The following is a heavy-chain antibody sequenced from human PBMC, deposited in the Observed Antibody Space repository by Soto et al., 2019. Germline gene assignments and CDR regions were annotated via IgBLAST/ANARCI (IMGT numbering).Heavy chain of an antibody. Sequence: QVQLVESRGGVVQPGRSLRLSCAASGFTFSRHGMHWVRQAPGKGLEWVAVIWYDGSNKYYTDSVKGRFTISRDNSKNTLYLQMNSLRAEDTAVYYCARDSLPFISGGFDYWGQGTLVTVSS. CDR3: ARDSLPFISGGFDY. V-gene: IGHV3-33*01. CDR1: GFTFSRHG. J-gene: IGHJ4*02. CDR2: IWYDGSNK. D-gene: IGHD3-10*01.